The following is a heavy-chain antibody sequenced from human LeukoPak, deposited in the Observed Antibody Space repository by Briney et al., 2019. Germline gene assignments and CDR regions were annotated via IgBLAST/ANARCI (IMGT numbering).Heavy chain of an antibody. J-gene: IGHJ4*02. CDR2: INPNSGGT. CDR1: GYTFTGYY. V-gene: IGHV1-2*02. CDR3: ARGYSYGSNPIDY. D-gene: IGHD5-18*01. Sequence: GASVKVSCKASGYTFTGYYMHWVRQAPGQGLEWMGWINPNSGGTNYAQKLQGRVTMTTDTSTSTTYMELRSLTSDDTAVYYCARGYSYGSNPIDYWGQGTLVTVSS.